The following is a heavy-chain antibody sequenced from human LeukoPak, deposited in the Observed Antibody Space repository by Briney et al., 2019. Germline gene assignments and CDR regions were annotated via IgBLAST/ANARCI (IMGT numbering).Heavy chain of an antibody. CDR3: ASGEATLVYYYYMDV. D-gene: IGHD4-23*01. J-gene: IGHJ6*03. CDR2: ISSSGSTI. V-gene: IGHV3-11*04. CDR1: GFTFSDYY. Sequence: GGSLRLSCAASGFTFSDYYMSWIRQAPGKGLEWVSYISSSGSTIYYADSVKGRFTISRDNAKNSLYLQMNSLRAEDTAVYYCASGEATLVYYYYMDVWGKGTTVTVSS.